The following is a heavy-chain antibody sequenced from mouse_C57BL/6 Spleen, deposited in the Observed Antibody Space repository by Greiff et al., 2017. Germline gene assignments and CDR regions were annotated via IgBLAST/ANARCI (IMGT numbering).Heavy chain of an antibody. CDR2: IHPNSGST. V-gene: IGHV1-64*01. D-gene: IGHD2-1*01. Sequence: QVQLQQPGAELVKPGASVKLSCKASGYTFTSYWMHWVKQRPGQGLEWIGMIHPNSGSTNYNAKFKSKATLTVDKSSSTAYMQLSSLTSEDSAVYYCANGNYYAMDYWGQGTSVTVSS. J-gene: IGHJ4*01. CDR3: ANGNYYAMDY. CDR1: GYTFTSYW.